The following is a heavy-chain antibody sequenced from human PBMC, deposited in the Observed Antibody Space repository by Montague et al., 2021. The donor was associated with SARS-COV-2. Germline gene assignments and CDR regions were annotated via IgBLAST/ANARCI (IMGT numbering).Heavy chain of an antibody. D-gene: IGHD3-22*01. CDR3: ARDTRIAMLVVVTRYGLDV. CDR1: GGSISSSGYY. Sequence: SETLSLTCTVSGGSISSSGYYWGWIRQPPGKGLEWIGSIYYTGSTYYNPSLKSRVTISVDTSKNQFSLKLSSVTAADTAVYYCARDTRIAMLVVVTRYGLDVWGQGTTVTVSS. CDR2: IYYTGST. J-gene: IGHJ6*02. V-gene: IGHV4-39*07.